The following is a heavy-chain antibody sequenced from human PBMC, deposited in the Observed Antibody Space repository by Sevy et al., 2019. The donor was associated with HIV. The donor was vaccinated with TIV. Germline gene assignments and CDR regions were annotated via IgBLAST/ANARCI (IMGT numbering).Heavy chain of an antibody. J-gene: IGHJ2*01. CDR1: GFTVSGNY. Sequence: GGSLRLSCAASGFTVSGNYMSWVRQAPGKGLEWVSGIFSGGNTHFADSVKGSFTISRDNSKNTLSLQMNSLSAEDTAVYYCARAVEDYSDSSAWDWYFDLWGRGTLVTVSS. D-gene: IGHD3-22*01. CDR2: IFSGGNT. V-gene: IGHV3-66*01. CDR3: ARAVEDYSDSSAWDWYFDL.